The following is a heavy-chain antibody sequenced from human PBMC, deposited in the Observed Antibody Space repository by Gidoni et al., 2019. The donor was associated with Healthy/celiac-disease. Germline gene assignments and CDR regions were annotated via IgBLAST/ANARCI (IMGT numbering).Heavy chain of an antibody. D-gene: IGHD2-2*01. Sequence: QVQLQQRGAGLLRAAETLSLSGAVYGGSLSGYYWSWIRQPPGKGLELSGEINHSGSTNYNPSLKRRVTISVDTSKNQFSLKLSSVTAADTAVYYCARVVQLPANWCDPWGQGTLVTVSS. CDR3: ARVVQLPANWCDP. CDR1: GGSLSGYY. CDR2: INHSGST. V-gene: IGHV4-34*01. J-gene: IGHJ5*02.